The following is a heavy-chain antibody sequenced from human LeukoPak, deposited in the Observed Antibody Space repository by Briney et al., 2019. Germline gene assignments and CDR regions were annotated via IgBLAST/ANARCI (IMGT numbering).Heavy chain of an antibody. CDR2: IFHSGNS. V-gene: IGHV4-38-2*02. CDR1: GYSMSSGYY. CDR3: ARVGRRRLDCSGGSCYDARIFDY. D-gene: IGHD2-15*01. J-gene: IGHJ4*02. Sequence: PSETLSLTCTVSGYSMSSGYYWGWIRQPPGKGLQWIGSIFHSGNSYYNPSLKSRVTISVDTSKNQFSLKLSSVTAADTAVYYCARVGRRRLDCSGGSCYDARIFDYWGQGTLVTVSS.